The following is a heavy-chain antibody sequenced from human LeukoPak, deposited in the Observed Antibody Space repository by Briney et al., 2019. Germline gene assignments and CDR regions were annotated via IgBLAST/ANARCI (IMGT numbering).Heavy chain of an antibody. J-gene: IGHJ4*02. CDR3: AKDLELWSFFDY. CDR2: ISYDGSNK. CDR1: GFTFSSYG. V-gene: IGHV3-30*18. Sequence: GGSLRLSCAASGFTFSSYGMHWVRQAPGKGLEWGAVISYDGSNKYYADSVKGRFTISRDNSKNTLYLQMNSLRAEDTAVYYCAKDLELWSFFDYWGQGTLVTVSS. D-gene: IGHD5-18*01.